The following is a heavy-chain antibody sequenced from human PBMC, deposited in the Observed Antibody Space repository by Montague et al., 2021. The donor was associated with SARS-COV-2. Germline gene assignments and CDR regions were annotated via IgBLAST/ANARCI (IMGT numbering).Heavy chain of an antibody. V-gene: IGHV4-59*01. CDR1: GVSITTYY. J-gene: IGHJ4*02. CDR3: ARGGGDYGGNPLDY. Sequence: SETLSLTCTASGVSITTYYWSWIRQPPGKGLEWIGYIYYSGSTYYTPSLKSRVSFSVDASKNEFSLRLTSVSAADTAVYYCARGGGDYGGNPLDYWGQGTLVTVSS. D-gene: IGHD4-23*01. CDR2: IYYSGST.